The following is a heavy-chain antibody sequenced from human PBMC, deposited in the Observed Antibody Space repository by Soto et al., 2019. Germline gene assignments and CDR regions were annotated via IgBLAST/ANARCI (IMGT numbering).Heavy chain of an antibody. J-gene: IGHJ4*01. CDR1: GDSIVGTHW. CDR3: ARYSAASGTYYFDY. CDR2: THHSRGT. V-gene: IGHV4-4*02. D-gene: IGHD6-13*01. Sequence: SETLSLTCAVSGDSIVGTHWWSWVRRPPGKGLEFIGETHHSRGTNYNPSLRSRVTMSLDKSKNQLSLILYSVTAADTGVYYCARYSAASGTYYFDYWGQGTLVTVSS.